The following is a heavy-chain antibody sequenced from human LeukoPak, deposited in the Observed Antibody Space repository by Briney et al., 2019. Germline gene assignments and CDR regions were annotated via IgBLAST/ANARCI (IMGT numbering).Heavy chain of an antibody. Sequence: LTGGSLRLSCAASDFTFRTYSMIWARQTAGTGLEWISYISSGGGVTHYAESVKGRFTISRDNAKNTLYLQMNSLRVEDTSVYYCVGGPWGSGNYWGQGTLVTVSS. D-gene: IGHD3-16*01. CDR2: ISSGGGVT. CDR3: VGGPWGSGNY. V-gene: IGHV3-48*04. J-gene: IGHJ4*02. CDR1: DFTFRTYS.